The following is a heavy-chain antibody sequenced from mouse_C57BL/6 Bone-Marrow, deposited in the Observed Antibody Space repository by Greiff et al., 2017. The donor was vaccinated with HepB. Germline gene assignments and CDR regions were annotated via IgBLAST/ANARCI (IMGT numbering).Heavy chain of an antibody. CDR3: ARDYYGLCAMDY. CDR1: GFTFSDYG. Sequence: DVQLVESGGGLVKPGGSLKLSCAASGFTFSDYGMHWVRQAPEKGLEWVAYISSGSSTNYYADTVKGRFTISRDNTKNTLFLQMTRLRSEDKAMYYCARDYYGLCAMDYWGKGTSVTVSS. J-gene: IGHJ4*01. V-gene: IGHV5-17*01. D-gene: IGHD1-2*01. CDR2: ISSGSSTN.